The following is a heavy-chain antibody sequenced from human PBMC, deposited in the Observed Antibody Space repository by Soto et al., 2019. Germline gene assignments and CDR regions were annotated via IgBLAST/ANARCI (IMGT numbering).Heavy chain of an antibody. Sequence: PSETLSHPCTVSGGSIGSSSYYWGWTRQPPGKGLEWIGSIYYSGSTYYNPSLKSRVTISVDTSKNQFSLKLSSVTAADTAVYYCAIHLGYCSSTSCYYGWFDPWGQGTLVTVSS. CDR3: AIHLGYCSSTSCYYGWFDP. V-gene: IGHV4-39*01. CDR1: GGSIGSSSYY. D-gene: IGHD2-2*03. J-gene: IGHJ5*02. CDR2: IYYSGST.